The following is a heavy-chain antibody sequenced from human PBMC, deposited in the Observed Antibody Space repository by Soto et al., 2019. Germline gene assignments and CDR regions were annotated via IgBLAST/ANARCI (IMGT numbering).Heavy chain of an antibody. D-gene: IGHD2-21*02. CDR3: ARGSLTARDAFDI. J-gene: IGHJ3*02. CDR2: ISSSSRHI. Sequence: EVQLVESGGGLVKPGGSLRLSCAASGFTFSNYSMNWVRQAPGKGLEWVSFISSSSRHIYYADSVKGRFTISRDNAKNSLYLQLNSLRAEDTAVYYCARGSLTARDAFDIWGQETMVTVSS. V-gene: IGHV3-21*01. CDR1: GFTFSNYS.